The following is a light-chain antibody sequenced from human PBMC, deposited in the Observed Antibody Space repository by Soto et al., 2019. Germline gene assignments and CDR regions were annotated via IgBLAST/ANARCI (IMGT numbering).Light chain of an antibody. CDR1: SSDVGGYNY. CDR3: NSYTSSSTFV. J-gene: IGLJ1*01. V-gene: IGLV2-14*01. Sequence: QSALTQPASVSGSPGQSITISCTGTSSDVGGYNYVSWYQQHPGKAPKLMIYEVSNRPSGVSNRFSGSRSVNTASLTISGLQAEDEAEYYCNSYTSSSTFVFGTGTKLTV. CDR2: EVS.